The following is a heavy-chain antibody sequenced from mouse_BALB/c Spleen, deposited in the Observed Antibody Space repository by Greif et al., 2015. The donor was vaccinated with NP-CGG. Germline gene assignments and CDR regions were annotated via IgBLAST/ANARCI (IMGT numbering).Heavy chain of an antibody. CDR1: GFTFTDYY. J-gene: IGHJ2*01. V-gene: IGHV7-3*02. CDR3: AREYGNYFDY. Sequence: EVMLVESGGGLVQPGGSLRLSCATSGFTFTDYYMSWVRQPPGKALEWLGFIRNKANGYTTEYSASVKGRFTISRDNSQSILYLQMNTLRAEDSATYYCAREYGNYFDYWGQSTTLTVSS. D-gene: IGHD2-10*02. CDR2: IRNKANGYTT.